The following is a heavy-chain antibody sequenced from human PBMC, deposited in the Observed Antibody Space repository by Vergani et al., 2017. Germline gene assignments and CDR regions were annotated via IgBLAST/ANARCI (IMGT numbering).Heavy chain of an antibody. V-gene: IGHV3-21*01. CDR3: AREDPGYSYGERNTHLDY. J-gene: IGHJ4*02. CDR1: GFTFSSYS. Sequence: EVQLVESGGGLVKPGGSLRLSCAASGFTFSSYSMNWVRQAPGKGLEWVSSISSSSSYIYYADSVKGRFTISRDNAKNSLYLQMNSLRAEDTAVYYCAREDPGYSYGERNTHLDYWGQGTLVTVSS. CDR2: ISSSSSYI. D-gene: IGHD5-18*01.